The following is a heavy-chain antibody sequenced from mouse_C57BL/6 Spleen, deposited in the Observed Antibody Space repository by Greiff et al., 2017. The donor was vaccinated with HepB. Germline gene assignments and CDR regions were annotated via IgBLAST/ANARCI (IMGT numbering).Heavy chain of an antibody. J-gene: IGHJ2*01. CDR3: ARGIYYDYDSLDY. CDR1: GYAFSSSW. CDR2: IYPGDGDT. D-gene: IGHD2-4*01. V-gene: IGHV1-82*01. Sequence: VQLQESGPELVKPGASVKISCKASGYAFSSSWMNWVKQRPGKGLEWIGRIYPGDGDTNYNGKFKGKATLTADKSSSTAYMQLSSLTSEDSAVYFCARGIYYDYDSLDYWGQGTTLTVSS.